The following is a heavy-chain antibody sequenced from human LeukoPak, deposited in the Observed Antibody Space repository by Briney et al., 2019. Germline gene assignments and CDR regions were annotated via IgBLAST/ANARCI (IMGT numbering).Heavy chain of an antibody. Sequence: GGSLRLSCAASGFTFSNFWMSWVRQAPGKGLEWVANIKLDGSDKYYADSLKGRFTISRDNAKNSLHLQMNSLRAEDTAVYYCARDLVLYASGNYCFDYWGQGTLVTVSS. D-gene: IGHD3-10*01. V-gene: IGHV3-7*01. CDR1: GFTFSNFW. CDR2: IKLDGSDK. CDR3: ARDLVLYASGNYCFDY. J-gene: IGHJ4*02.